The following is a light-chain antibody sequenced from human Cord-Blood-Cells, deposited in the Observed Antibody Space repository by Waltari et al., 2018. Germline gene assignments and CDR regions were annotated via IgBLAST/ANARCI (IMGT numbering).Light chain of an antibody. CDR1: RSDVGGYNF. CDR3: CSYAGSNTWV. V-gene: IGLV2-11*01. Sequence: SALIQPRSVSASPVQSVTISGTGTRSDVGGYNFVSRYQQHPGKAPKLMIYNVSKRPSGVPDRFSGTKSGNTASLTTSGLQAEDEADYYCCSYAGSNTWVFGGGTKLTVL. J-gene: IGLJ3*02. CDR2: NVS.